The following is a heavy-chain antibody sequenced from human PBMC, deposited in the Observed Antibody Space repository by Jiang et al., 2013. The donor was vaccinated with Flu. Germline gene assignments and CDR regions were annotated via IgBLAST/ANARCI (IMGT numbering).Heavy chain of an antibody. D-gene: IGHD3-22*01. CDR2: ISGGGEST. Sequence: VQLVESGGGLVQPGGSLRLSCAASKFTFGNYAMSWVRQAPGKGLAWVSSISGGGESTYHADSVKGRFTISRDNSKNTLYLQMNSLRADDTAVYYCAKLGDYFDSSGFFDFWGQGTLVTVSS. V-gene: IGHV3-23*04. CDR1: KFTFGNYA. J-gene: IGHJ4*02. CDR3: AKLGDYFDSSGFFDF.